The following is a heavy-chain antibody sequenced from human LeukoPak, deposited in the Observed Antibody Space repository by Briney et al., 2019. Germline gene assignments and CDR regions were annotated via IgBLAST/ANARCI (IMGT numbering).Heavy chain of an antibody. V-gene: IGHV4-59*08. CDR2: IYYSGST. CDR1: GGSFSGHY. CDR3: ARRNDFDM. Sequence: SETLSLTCTGSGGSFSGHYWNWIRQPPGQGLEWIGYIYYSGSTRSNPSLESRVTISVKTSKKQPSLNLTSVTAADTALYYCARRNDFDMWGQGTMVTVSS. J-gene: IGHJ3*02.